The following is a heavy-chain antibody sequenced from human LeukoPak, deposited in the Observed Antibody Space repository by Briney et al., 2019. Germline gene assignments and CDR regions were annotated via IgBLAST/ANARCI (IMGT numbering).Heavy chain of an antibody. CDR3: AREWGRIAVAGGPGY. Sequence: EPGGSLRLSCAVSGFIFSNYGMHWVRQAPGKGLEWVALIWYDGRTKFHADSVRGRFTISRDNSANTLYLQMSSLRVEDTAVYYCAREWGRIAVAGGPGYWGPGALVTVSS. V-gene: IGHV3-33*01. D-gene: IGHD6-19*01. CDR1: GFIFSNYG. J-gene: IGHJ4*02. CDR2: IWYDGRTK.